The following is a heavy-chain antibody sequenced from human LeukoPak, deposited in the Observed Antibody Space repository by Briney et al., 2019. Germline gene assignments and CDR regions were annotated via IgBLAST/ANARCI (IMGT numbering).Heavy chain of an antibody. CDR3: ARAPSEIGGYYPEYFRH. D-gene: IGHD3-22*01. CDR1: GFTFSSYW. V-gene: IGHV3-74*01. Sequence: PGGSLRLSCAVSGFTFSSYWMHWVRQAPGKGLVWVSRIKSAGSTNYADSVKGRFTISRDNAKNTVSLQMNSLRAEDTGVYYCARAPSEIGGYYPEYFRHWGQGTLVTVSS. CDR2: IKSAGST. J-gene: IGHJ1*01.